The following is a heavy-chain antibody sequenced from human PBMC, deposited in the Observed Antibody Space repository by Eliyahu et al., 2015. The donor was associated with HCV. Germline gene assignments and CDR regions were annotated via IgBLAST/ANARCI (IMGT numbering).Heavy chain of an antibody. Sequence: QVQLQESGPGLVKPSETLSLTCXVXGGXIPXYYWSWIRQPPGQGLXWIGYXHYSGXTNYHPSLKSRVTISLDTSKNQFSLNLTSVTAADTAVYYCASGGGGIAVAGTGGWFDPWGQGTLVTVSS. J-gene: IGHJ5*02. CDR1: GGXIPXYY. CDR3: ASGGGGIAVAGTGGWFDP. V-gene: IGHV4-59*01. D-gene: IGHD6-19*01. CDR2: XHYSGXT.